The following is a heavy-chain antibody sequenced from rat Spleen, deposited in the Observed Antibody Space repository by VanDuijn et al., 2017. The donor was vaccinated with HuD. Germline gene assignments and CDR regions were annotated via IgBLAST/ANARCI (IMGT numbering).Heavy chain of an antibody. J-gene: IGHJ4*01. CDR3: TRDNERSYVMDA. V-gene: IGHV5-31*01. CDR1: GFTFNNNW. Sequence: EVQLVGSGGGLVQPGRSLKLSCVASGFTFNNNWMTWIRQAPGKGLEWVASITNTGVSTYYSDSVKGRFTISRDTAKSTLYLQMNSLRSEDTATYYCTRDNERSYVMDAWGQGASVTVSS. CDR2: ITNTGVST.